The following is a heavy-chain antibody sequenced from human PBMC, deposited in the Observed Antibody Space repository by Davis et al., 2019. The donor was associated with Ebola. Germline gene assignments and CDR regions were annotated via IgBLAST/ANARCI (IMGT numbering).Heavy chain of an antibody. V-gene: IGHV3-30*03. D-gene: IGHD1-26*01. CDR3: AIIAWSYDEDY. CDR1: GFTFSNYG. CDR2: ISYDGSHK. Sequence: GESLKISCAASGFTFSNYGMHWVRQAPGKGLEWVAFISYDGSHKYYADSVKGRFTISRDNSKNTLYLQMSSLRAEDTAVYYCAIIAWSYDEDYWGQGTLVTVSS. J-gene: IGHJ4*02.